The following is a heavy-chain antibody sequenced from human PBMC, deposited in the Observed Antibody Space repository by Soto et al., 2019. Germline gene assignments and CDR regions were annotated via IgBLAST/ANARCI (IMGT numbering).Heavy chain of an antibody. V-gene: IGHV1-69*13. Sequence: SVKVSCKASGGTFSSYAITWVRQAPGQGLEWMGGIIPFFGRTNYAQKFQGRVTITADESTTTAYMDLSSLRSEDTAVYYCARGAGYYDSSGYYYRAFDIWGQGTMVTVSS. CDR1: GGTFSSYA. D-gene: IGHD3-22*01. CDR3: ARGAGYYDSSGYYYRAFDI. J-gene: IGHJ3*02. CDR2: IIPFFGRT.